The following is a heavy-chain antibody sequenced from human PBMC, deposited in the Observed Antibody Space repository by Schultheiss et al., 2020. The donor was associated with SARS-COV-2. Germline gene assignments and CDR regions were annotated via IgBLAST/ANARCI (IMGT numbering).Heavy chain of an antibody. CDR2: ISAYNGKT. CDR1: GYTFTSYY. D-gene: IGHD6-13*01. CDR3: ARERSSGVYYFDY. Sequence: KISCKASGYTFTSYYMHWVRQAPGQGLEWMGWISAYNGKTNYPQKLQGRVTMTRDTSTSTVYMELSSLRSEDTAVYYCARERSSGVYYFDYWGQGTLVTVSS. V-gene: IGHV1/OR15-2*02. J-gene: IGHJ4*02.